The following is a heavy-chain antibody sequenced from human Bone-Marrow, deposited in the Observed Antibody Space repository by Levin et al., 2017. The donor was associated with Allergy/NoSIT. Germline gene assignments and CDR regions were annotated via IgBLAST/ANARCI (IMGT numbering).Heavy chain of an antibody. CDR3: ARANWNPYYMDV. J-gene: IGHJ6*03. D-gene: IGHD1-20*01. CDR2: IIPIFGTA. CDR1: GGTFSSCA. V-gene: IGHV1-69*06. Sequence: SVKVSCKASGGTFSSCAISWVRQAPGQGLEWMGGIIPIFGTANYAQKFQGRVTITADKSTSTAYMELSSLRSEDTAVYYCARANWNPYYMDVWGKGTTVTVSS.